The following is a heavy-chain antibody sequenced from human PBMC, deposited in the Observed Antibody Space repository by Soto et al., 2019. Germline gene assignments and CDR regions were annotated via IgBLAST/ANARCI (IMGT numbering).Heavy chain of an antibody. CDR3: VRERTIFGVAPGGGVDV. Sequence: QLQLRESGSGLVKSSQTPSLTCAVSGGSISTSDYSWSWIRQPPGRGLEWLGSIYHTGTTHYIPSLKNRLTMSLDKSKNQFSLDLTSVTAADTALYYCVRERTIFGVAPGGGVDVWGQGTTVTVSS. CDR1: GGSISTSDYS. V-gene: IGHV4-30-2*01. D-gene: IGHD3-3*01. CDR2: IYHTGTT. J-gene: IGHJ6*02.